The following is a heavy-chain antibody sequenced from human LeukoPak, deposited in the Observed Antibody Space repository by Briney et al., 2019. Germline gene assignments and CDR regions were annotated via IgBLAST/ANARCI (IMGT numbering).Heavy chain of an antibody. CDR3: ARLPLHCSSINCFHDSFDI. Sequence: PSETVSRTCTVSGGSISNYYWSWIRQPAGKGLEWIGRIYASGSTNYNPSLKSRVTMSVDTSKKQFSLKLTSVTAADTAMYYCARLPLHCSSINCFHDSFDIWGPGTLVTVSS. CDR1: GGSISNYY. J-gene: IGHJ3*02. CDR2: IYASGST. V-gene: IGHV4-4*07. D-gene: IGHD2-2*01.